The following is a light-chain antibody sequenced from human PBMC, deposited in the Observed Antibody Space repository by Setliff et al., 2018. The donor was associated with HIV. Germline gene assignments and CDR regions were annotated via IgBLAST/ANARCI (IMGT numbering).Light chain of an antibody. Sequence: QSVLTQPAYVSGSPGQSITISCTGTSSDVGGYNYVSWYQQHPGKAPKLMIYDVSNRPSGVSNRFSGSKSDNTASLTISGLQAEDEADYYCSSYTSSHVFGTGTKVTVL. CDR2: DVS. CDR3: SSYTSSHV. CDR1: SSDVGGYNY. V-gene: IGLV2-14*03. J-gene: IGLJ1*01.